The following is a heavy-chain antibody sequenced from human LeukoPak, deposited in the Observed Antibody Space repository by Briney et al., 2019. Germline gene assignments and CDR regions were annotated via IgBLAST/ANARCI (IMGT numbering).Heavy chain of an antibody. D-gene: IGHD2-2*01. V-gene: IGHV1-69*05. J-gene: IGHJ4*02. CDR1: GGTFSSYA. CDR2: IIPIFGTA. Sequence: ASVKVSCKASGGTFSSYAISWVRQAPGQGLEWMGRIIPIFGTANYAQKFQGRVTITTDESTSTAYMELSSLRSEDTAVYYCARARTRSSTRCYAFDYWGKGTLVTVSS. CDR3: ARARTRSSTRCYAFDY.